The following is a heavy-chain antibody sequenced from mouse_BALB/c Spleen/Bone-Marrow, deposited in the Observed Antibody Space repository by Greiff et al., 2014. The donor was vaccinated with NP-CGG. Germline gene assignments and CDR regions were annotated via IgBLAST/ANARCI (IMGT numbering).Heavy chain of an antibody. J-gene: IGHJ2*01. CDR1: GYTFTSYW. CDR2: IYPSDSYT. CDR3: TRSGGYYFDY. V-gene: IGHV1-69*02. Sequence: QVQLQQSGAELVRPGASVKLSCKASGYTFTSYWINWVKQRPGQGLEWIGNIYPSDSYTNYNQKFKDKATLTVDKSSSTAYMQLSSPTSEDSAVYYCTRSGGYYFDYWGQGTTLTVPS.